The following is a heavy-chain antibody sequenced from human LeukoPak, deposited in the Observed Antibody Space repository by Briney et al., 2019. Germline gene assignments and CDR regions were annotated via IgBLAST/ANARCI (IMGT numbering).Heavy chain of an antibody. V-gene: IGHV3-23*01. CDR1: GFTFSGHA. D-gene: IGHD6-6*01. CDR3: ARAPGQLGRDYYYYYMDV. Sequence: GGSLRLSCVASGFTFSGHAMSWVRQAPGRGLEWVSTISGSGDSTSYADSVKGRFTISRDNSKNTLYLQLNSLRAEDTAVYYCARAPGQLGRDYYYYYMDVWGKGTTVTVSS. CDR2: ISGSGDST. J-gene: IGHJ6*03.